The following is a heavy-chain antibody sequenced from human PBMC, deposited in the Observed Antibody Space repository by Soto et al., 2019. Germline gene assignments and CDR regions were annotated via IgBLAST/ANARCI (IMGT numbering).Heavy chain of an antibody. CDR2: ISHRSLTI. V-gene: IGHV3-11*01. CDR1: GFTFSDHY. Sequence: GGSLRLSYAASGFTFSDHYMAWFRQSPERGLEWLAYISHRSLTIYHARSVKDRFTISRDDATDSLYLQMNSLRVEDTAVYFCARGGGSSPFDYWGQGTVVTVSS. CDR3: ARGGGSSPFDY. D-gene: IGHD6-6*01. J-gene: IGHJ4*02.